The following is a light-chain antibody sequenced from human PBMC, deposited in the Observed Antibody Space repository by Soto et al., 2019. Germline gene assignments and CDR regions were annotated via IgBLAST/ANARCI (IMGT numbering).Light chain of an antibody. J-gene: IGLJ2*01. CDR3: SSYTSSSTTYVV. V-gene: IGLV2-14*01. CDR2: DVS. CDR1: SSDFGGYNY. Sequence: QSALTQPASVSGSPGQSITISCTGTSSDFGGYNYVSWYQQHPAKAPKLMIYDVSNRPSGVSNRFSVSKSGNTASLTSSGLQDEYVADYYCSSYTSSSTTYVVFGGGTKLTLL.